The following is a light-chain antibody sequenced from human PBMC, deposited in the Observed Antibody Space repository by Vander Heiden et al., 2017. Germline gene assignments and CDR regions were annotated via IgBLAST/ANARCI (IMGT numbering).Light chain of an antibody. V-gene: IGKV4-1*01. Sequence: DIVMTQSPDSLAVSLGERATINCKSSQSVLYSSNNKNYLAWYQQKPGQPPNLLIYWASTRESGVPDRFSGSGSGTDFTLTISSLQAEDVAVYYCQQYDATPQTFGQGTKVEIK. CDR2: WAS. CDR1: QSVLYSSNNKNY. CDR3: QQYDATPQT. J-gene: IGKJ1*01.